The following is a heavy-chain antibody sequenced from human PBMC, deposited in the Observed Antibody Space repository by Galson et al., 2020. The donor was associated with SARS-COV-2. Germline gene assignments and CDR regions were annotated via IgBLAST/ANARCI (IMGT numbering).Heavy chain of an antibody. J-gene: IGHJ4*02. Sequence: SDTLSYTSIVSGCSISSNSDYWGWIRQPPGKGLEWIGSIYYSGSTYYNPSLKSRGTISVDTSKNQFSLRLNSVTAPDTAVYYCVRGSSWHYFDYWGQGTLVTVSS. CDR1: GCSISSNSDY. CDR2: IYYSGST. D-gene: IGHD6-13*01. V-gene: IGHV4-39*01. CDR3: VRGSSWHYFDY.